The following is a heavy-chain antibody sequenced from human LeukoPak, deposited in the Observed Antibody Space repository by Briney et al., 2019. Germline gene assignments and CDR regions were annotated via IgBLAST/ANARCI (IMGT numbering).Heavy chain of an antibody. CDR2: ISYDGSNK. J-gene: IGHJ6*03. V-gene: IGHV3-30*04. D-gene: IGHD3-3*01. CDR1: GFTFSSYA. Sequence: GGSLRLSCAASGFTFSSYAMHWVRQAPGKGLEWVAVISYDGSNKYYADSVKGRFTISRDNSKNTLYLQMNSLRAEDTAVYYCARDRYDFWSGYPYYYYYMDVWGKGTTVTVSS. CDR3: ARDRYDFWSGYPYYYYYMDV.